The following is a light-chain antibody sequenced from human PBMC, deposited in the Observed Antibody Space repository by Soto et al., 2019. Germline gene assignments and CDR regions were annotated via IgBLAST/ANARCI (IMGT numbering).Light chain of an antibody. CDR3: AAWDDSLNGHV. Sequence: QSVLTQPPSVSEAPRQRVTISCSGGTSNIGNNAVNWYQQLPGKAPKLLIYYDDLLPSGVSDRFSGSKSGTSASLAISGLQSDDEADYYCAAWDDSLNGHVLGGGTKVTVL. V-gene: IGLV1-36*01. J-gene: IGLJ3*02. CDR1: TSNIGNNA. CDR2: YDD.